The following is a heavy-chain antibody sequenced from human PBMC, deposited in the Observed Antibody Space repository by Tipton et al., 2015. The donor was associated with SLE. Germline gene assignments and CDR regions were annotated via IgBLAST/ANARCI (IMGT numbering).Heavy chain of an antibody. CDR2: IHYSETIHYSGST. D-gene: IGHD2-8*01. CDR1: GASISTTSYL. J-gene: IGHJ4*02. V-gene: IGHV4-39*07. Sequence: TLSLTCSVSGASISTTSYLWGWIRQPPGKGLEWIGTIHYSETIHYSGSTYLNPSLKSRVTISVDTSKNQFSLKLTSVTAADTAVFYCARVRGYFTVSDDIDYWGQRTLVTVSS. CDR3: ARVRGYFTVSDDIDY.